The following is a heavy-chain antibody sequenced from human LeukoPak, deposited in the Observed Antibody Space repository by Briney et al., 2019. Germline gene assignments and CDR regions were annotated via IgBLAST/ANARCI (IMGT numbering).Heavy chain of an antibody. CDR3: ASYDSSGYDY. CDR1: GFTLRSYW. V-gene: IGHV3-33*08. J-gene: IGHJ4*02. CDR2: IWYDGSNK. Sequence: PGGSLRLSCAASGFTLRSYWMHWVRQAPGKGLEWVAVIWYDGSNKYYADSVKGRFTISRDNSKNTLYLQMNSLRAEDTAVYYCASYDSSGYDYWGQGTLVTVSS. D-gene: IGHD3-22*01.